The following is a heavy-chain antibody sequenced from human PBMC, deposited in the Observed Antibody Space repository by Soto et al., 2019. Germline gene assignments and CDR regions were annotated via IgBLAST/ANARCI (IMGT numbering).Heavy chain of an antibody. CDR1: GYNFVDHY. CDR3: ARAPLMIGHITNSGDASPGVLDY. Sequence: ASVKLSCKASGYNFVDHYIHYVRQTPGRGLDWLGYVDTTNGAARLSQKCKYRVIITSDTSITIVFMQLSKLRSGEVALYYCARAPLMIGHITNSGDASPGVLDYWG. D-gene: IGHD3-3*01. V-gene: IGHV1-2*02. CDR2: VDTTNGAA. J-gene: IGHJ4*01.